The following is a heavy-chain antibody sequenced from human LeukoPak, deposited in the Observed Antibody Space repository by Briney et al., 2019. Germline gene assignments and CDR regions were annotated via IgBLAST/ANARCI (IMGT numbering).Heavy chain of an antibody. J-gene: IGHJ4*02. CDR2: IYYSGTT. Sequence: NASETLSLTCTVSGGPISGASFYWSWIRQPPGKGLEWIAYIYYSGTTKYNPSLKSRVTISVDTSKNQFSLKLSSVTAADTAVYYCARGQTMVRGVPLGYWGQGTLVTVSS. CDR1: GGPISGASFY. D-gene: IGHD3-10*01. V-gene: IGHV4-61*01. CDR3: ARGQTMVRGVPLGY.